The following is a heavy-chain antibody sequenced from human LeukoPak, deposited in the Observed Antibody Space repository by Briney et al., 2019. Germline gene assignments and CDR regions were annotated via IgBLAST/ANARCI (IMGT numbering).Heavy chain of an antibody. CDR2: ISYAGGST. CDR1: GFTFSSYA. V-gene: IGHV3-23*01. Sequence: GGCLRLSCAASGFTFSSYAMSWVRQAPGKGLEWVSSISYAGGSTYYADFVKGRLTISRDNTKKTVYLQMNSLRAEDTAVYYCARDKNDVFDIWGQGTMVTVSS. CDR3: ARDKNDVFDI. J-gene: IGHJ3*02.